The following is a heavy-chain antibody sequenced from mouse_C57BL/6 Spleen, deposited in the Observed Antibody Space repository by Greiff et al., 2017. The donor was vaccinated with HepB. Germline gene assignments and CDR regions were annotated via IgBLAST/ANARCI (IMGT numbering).Heavy chain of an antibody. Sequence: QVQLQQPGAELVRPGTSVKLSCKASGYTFTSYWMHWVKQRPGQGLEWIGVIDPSDSYTNYNQKFKGKATLTVDTSSSTAYMQLSSLTSEDSAVYYCARPTDYDVGFAYWGQGTLVTVSA. CDR3: ARPTDYDVGFAY. V-gene: IGHV1-59*01. J-gene: IGHJ3*01. D-gene: IGHD2-4*01. CDR1: GYTFTSYW. CDR2: IDPSDSYT.